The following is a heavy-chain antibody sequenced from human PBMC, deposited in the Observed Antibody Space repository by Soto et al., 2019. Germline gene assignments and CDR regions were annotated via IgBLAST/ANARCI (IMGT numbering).Heavy chain of an antibody. Sequence: TLSLTCTVSGGSISSGDYYWSWIRQPPGEGLELIGYIYYSGSTYYNPSLKSRVTISVDTSKNQFSLKLSSVTAADTAVYYWARDGSYYYDSSGYDAFDIWGQGTMVTVSS. V-gene: IGHV4-30-4*01. CDR3: ARDGSYYYDSSGYDAFDI. CDR1: GGSISSGDYY. D-gene: IGHD3-22*01. CDR2: IYYSGST. J-gene: IGHJ3*02.